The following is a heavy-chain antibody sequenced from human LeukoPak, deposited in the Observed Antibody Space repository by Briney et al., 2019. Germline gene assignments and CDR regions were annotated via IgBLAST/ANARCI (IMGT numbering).Heavy chain of an antibody. J-gene: IGHJ4*02. CDR3: AKAVPRYYYDSSGYYYAY. CDR2: ISGSGGST. CDR1: GFTFSSYA. D-gene: IGHD3-22*01. V-gene: IGHV3-23*01. Sequence: GGSLRLSCAASGFTFSSYAMSWVRQAPGKGLEWVSAISGSGGSTYYADSVKGRFTISRDNSKNTLYLQMNSLRAEDTAVHYCAKAVPRYYYDSSGYYYAYWGQGTLVTVSS.